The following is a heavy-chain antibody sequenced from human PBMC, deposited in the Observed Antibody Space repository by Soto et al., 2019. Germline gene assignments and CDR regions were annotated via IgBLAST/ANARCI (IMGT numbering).Heavy chain of an antibody. CDR1: GDSVSSNSAA. V-gene: IGHV6-1*01. CDR2: TYYRSKWYN. D-gene: IGHD3-10*01. J-gene: IGHJ6*02. Sequence: SQTLSLTCAISGDSVSSNSAAWNWIRQSPSRGLEWLGRTYYRSKWYNDYAVSVKSRITINPDTSKNQFSLQLNSVTPEDTAVYYCARVEALTMVRGVIDYYYYGMDVWGQGTTVTVSS. CDR3: ARVEALTMVRGVIDYYYYGMDV.